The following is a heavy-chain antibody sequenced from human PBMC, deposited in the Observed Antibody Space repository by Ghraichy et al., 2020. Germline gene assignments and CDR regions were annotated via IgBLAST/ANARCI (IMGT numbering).Heavy chain of an antibody. Sequence: SETLSLTCTVSGGSISSYYWSWIRQPAGKGLEWIGRIYTSGSTNYNPSLKSRVTMSVDTSKNQFSLKLSSVTAADTAVYYCARDPWAYDSSGLFDYWGQGTLVTFSS. V-gene: IGHV4-4*07. CDR1: GGSISSYY. CDR2: IYTSGST. D-gene: IGHD3-22*01. CDR3: ARDPWAYDSSGLFDY. J-gene: IGHJ4*02.